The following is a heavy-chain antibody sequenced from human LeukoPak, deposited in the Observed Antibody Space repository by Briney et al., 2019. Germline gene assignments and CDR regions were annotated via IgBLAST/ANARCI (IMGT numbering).Heavy chain of an antibody. CDR1: GFSFSGAW. V-gene: IGHV3-15*01. Sequence: GGSLRPSCAASGFSFSGAWMSWVRQAPGKGLEWVGRVKGKTDGGTTDYAAPVRGRFTISRDDSKNTLYLQMNSLKTEDTAVYYSSTANKGYFSWGQGTLVTVSS. D-gene: IGHD1-26*01. J-gene: IGHJ5*02. CDR2: VKGKTDGGTT. CDR3: STANKGYFS.